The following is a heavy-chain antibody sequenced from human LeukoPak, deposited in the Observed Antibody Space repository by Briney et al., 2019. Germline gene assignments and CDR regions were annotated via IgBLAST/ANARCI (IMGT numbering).Heavy chain of an antibody. Sequence: GGSLRLSCAASGFTFSSYWMSRVRQAPGKGLEWVANIKQDGSEKYYVDSVKGRFTISRDNAKNSLYLQMNSLRAEDTAVYYCARVVAVAAFDYWGQGTLVTVSS. CDR3: ARVVAVAAFDY. D-gene: IGHD6-19*01. V-gene: IGHV3-7*05. CDR1: GFTFSSYW. J-gene: IGHJ4*02. CDR2: IKQDGSEK.